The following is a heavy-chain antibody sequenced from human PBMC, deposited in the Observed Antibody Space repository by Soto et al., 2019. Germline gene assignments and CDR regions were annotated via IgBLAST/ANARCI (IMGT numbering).Heavy chain of an antibody. V-gene: IGHV3-7*01. Sequence: EVQLVESGGGLVQPGGSLRLSCAASGFTLSHYWMTWVRQAPGKGLKWVANIREDGNEEHYEDSVKGRFTISRDNVKNSLYLQMNSLRVEDTAVYFCARDTTPAANGRWYDAHDIWGQGTVVAVSS. J-gene: IGHJ3*02. CDR3: ARDTTPAANGRWYDAHDI. CDR2: IREDGNEE. CDR1: GFTLSHYW. D-gene: IGHD2-8*01.